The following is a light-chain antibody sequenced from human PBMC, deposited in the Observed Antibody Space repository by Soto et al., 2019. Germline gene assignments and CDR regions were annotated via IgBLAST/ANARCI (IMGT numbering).Light chain of an antibody. Sequence: EIVLTQSPATLSLSPGERATLSCRASQSVSSYLAWYQQKPGQAPRLLIYDASNRATGIPARFSGSGSGTAFTLPTSSLEPDDFAVYYCQQRSNWPPWTFGQGTKVEIK. CDR3: QQRSNWPPWT. V-gene: IGKV3-11*01. J-gene: IGKJ1*01. CDR1: QSVSSY. CDR2: DAS.